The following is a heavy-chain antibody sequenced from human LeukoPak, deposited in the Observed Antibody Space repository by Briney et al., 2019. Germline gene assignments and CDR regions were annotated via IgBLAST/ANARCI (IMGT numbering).Heavy chain of an antibody. Sequence: TGGSRRLSCAASGFSFSTYEMHWVRQAPGKGLEWISYISSSGSPIYYADSVEGRFSVSKDSAANSLYLQMNSLRVEDTAVYYCARDTVGWNYYGLDVWGPGTTVTVSS. J-gene: IGHJ6*02. CDR1: GFSFSTYE. D-gene: IGHD1-26*01. CDR2: ISSSGSPI. V-gene: IGHV3-48*03. CDR3: ARDTVGWNYYGLDV.